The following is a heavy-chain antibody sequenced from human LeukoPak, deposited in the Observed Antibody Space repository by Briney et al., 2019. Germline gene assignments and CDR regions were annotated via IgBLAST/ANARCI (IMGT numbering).Heavy chain of an antibody. CDR3: ARRGMAAMDV. J-gene: IGHJ6*02. V-gene: IGHV4-4*07. D-gene: IGHD3-16*01. CDR2: IYTGGST. Sequence: SETLSLTCTVSGGSITTNYWSWIRQPAGKGLEWIGRIYTGGSTNYNPSLKSRVTMSVDTSKSQFSLKLNSVTAADTAVYYCARRGMAAMDVWGQGSTVTVSS. CDR1: GGSITTNY.